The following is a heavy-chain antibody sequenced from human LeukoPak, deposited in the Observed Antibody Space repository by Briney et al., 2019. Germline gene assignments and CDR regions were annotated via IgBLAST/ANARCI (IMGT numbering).Heavy chain of an antibody. Sequence: ASVKVSCKASGYTFTNYAMNWVRQATGQGLEWMGWMNPNSGNTGYAQKFQGRVTMTRNTSISTAYMELSSLRSEDTAVYYCARRRIAAAGYYGMDVWGQGTTVTVSS. CDR3: ARRRIAAAGYYGMDV. CDR1: GYTFTNYA. V-gene: IGHV1-8*01. J-gene: IGHJ6*02. CDR2: MNPNSGNT. D-gene: IGHD6-13*01.